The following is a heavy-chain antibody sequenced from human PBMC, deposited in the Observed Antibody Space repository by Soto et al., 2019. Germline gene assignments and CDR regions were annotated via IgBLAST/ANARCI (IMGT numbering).Heavy chain of an antibody. CDR3: AIRITMIGWFDP. Sequence: ASVKVSCKASGYTFTSYGINWVRQATGQGLEWMGWMNPNSGNTGYAQKFQGRVTMTRNTSISTAYMELSSLRSEDTAVYYCAIRITMIGWFDPWGQGTLVTVSS. CDR2: MNPNSGNT. CDR1: GYTFTSYG. V-gene: IGHV1-8*02. J-gene: IGHJ5*02. D-gene: IGHD3-22*01.